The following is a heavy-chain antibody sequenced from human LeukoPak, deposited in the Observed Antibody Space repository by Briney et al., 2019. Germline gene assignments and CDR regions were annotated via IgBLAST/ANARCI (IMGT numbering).Heavy chain of an antibody. CDR2: ISYDGSNK. J-gene: IGHJ6*03. Sequence: PGRSLRLSCAASGFTFSSYAMHWVRQAPGKGLEWVAVISYDGSNKYYADSVKGRITISRDNARNSLYLQMNSLRAEDTAVYYCARDPRLVRTYSDYYYMDVWGKGTTVTVSS. D-gene: IGHD4-23*01. CDR1: GFTFSSYA. V-gene: IGHV3-30-3*01. CDR3: ARDPRLVRTYSDYYYMDV.